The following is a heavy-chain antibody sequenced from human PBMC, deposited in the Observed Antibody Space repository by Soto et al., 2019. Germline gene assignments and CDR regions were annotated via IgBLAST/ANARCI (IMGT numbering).Heavy chain of an antibody. CDR1: GFTFGDYA. CDR2: IRSKASGETI. J-gene: IGHJ4*02. V-gene: IGHV3-49*04. D-gene: IGHD4-17*01. Sequence: GGSLRLSCLVSGFTFGDYAMSWVRQAPGKGLEWVSLIRSKASGETIEYAASVKGRFTISRDDSKSIAYLQMNSLETEDTAVYYCARGRTRLDYWGQGALVTVSS. CDR3: ARGRTRLDY.